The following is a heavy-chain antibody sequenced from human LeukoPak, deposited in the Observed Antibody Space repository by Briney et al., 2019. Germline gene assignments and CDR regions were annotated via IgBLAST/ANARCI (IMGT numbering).Heavy chain of an antibody. J-gene: IGHJ6*02. CDR1: EFTFRSYS. CDR3: ARDMPGRDCSGGSCYGYGLDV. Sequence: GGSLRLSCAASEFTFRSYSMNWVRQAPGKGLEWVCSITSSSSFIYHAESMKGRFTISRDNAKNSLYLQMNSLRAEDTAVYYCARDMPGRDCSGGSCYGYGLDVWGQGTTVIVSS. CDR2: ITSSSSFI. D-gene: IGHD2-15*01. V-gene: IGHV3-21*01.